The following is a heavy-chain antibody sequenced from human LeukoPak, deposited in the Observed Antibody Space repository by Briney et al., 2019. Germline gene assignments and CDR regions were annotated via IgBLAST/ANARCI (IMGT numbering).Heavy chain of an antibody. CDR1: GFTFSNYA. CDR3: TKAHSSGWPNEYFQH. J-gene: IGHJ1*01. CDR2: ISSGGGSR. V-gene: IGHV3-23*01. D-gene: IGHD6-19*01. Sequence: GGSLRLSCAASGFTFSNYAMSWVRQAPGKGLEWVSAISSGGGSRYYADSVKGRFTISRENSKNTLYLQMNSLRAEDTAVYFCTKAHSSGWPNEYFQHWGQGTLVTVCS.